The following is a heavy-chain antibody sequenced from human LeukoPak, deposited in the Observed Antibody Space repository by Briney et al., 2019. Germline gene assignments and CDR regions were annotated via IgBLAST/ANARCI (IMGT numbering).Heavy chain of an antibody. CDR2: INPSGGST. J-gene: IGHJ5*02. CDR1: GYTFTSYD. V-gene: IGHV1-46*01. D-gene: IGHD1-1*01. Sequence: ASVKVSCKASGYTFTSYDINWVRQAPGQGLEWMGIINPSGGSTSYAQKFQGRVTMTRDTSTSTVYMELSSLRSEDTAVYYCASARGTHWFDPWGQGTLVTVSS. CDR3: ASARGTHWFDP.